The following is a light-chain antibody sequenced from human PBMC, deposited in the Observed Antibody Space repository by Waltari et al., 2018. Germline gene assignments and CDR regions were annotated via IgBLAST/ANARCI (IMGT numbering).Light chain of an antibody. J-gene: IGLJ2*01. V-gene: IGLV3-21*01. CDR2: NDD. CDR1: AIASRS. CDR3: QVWDSSGDHVVA. Sequence: SYVLSQPPSLSVAPGQTAKITCGGNAIASRSVNWYQQEPGQAPVVVIFNDDYRPSVIPERCSAANSGNTATLTISGVEDGDEADYYCQVWDSSGDHVVAFGGGTKLTVL.